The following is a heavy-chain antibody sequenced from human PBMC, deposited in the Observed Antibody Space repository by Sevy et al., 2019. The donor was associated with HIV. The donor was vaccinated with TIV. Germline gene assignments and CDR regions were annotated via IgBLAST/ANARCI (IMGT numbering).Heavy chain of an antibody. CDR3: ARHGVGIAAAVSFDY. CDR2: IFYSGST. V-gene: IGHV4-59*08. J-gene: IGHJ4*02. CDR1: GGSISSYY. Sequence: SENLSLTCTVSGGSISSYYWSWIRQPPGKGLEWIGYIFYSGSTNYNPSLKSRCTISVDTSKNQVSLKLSSVTAADTAVYYCARHGVGIAAAVSFDYWGQGTLVTVSS. D-gene: IGHD6-13*01.